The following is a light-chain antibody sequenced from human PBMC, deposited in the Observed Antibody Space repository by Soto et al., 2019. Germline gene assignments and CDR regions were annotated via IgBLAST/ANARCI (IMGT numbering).Light chain of an antibody. V-gene: IGLV3-1*01. CDR3: QAWDSSVV. J-gene: IGLJ2*01. Sequence: SYELTQPPSVSVSPGQTASITCSGDKLGDKYASWYQQKPGQSPVLVIFQDSKRPSGIPERFSGSNSGNTATLTISGTQAMDEADYYCQAWDSSVVFGGGTKLTV. CDR2: QDS. CDR1: KLGDKY.